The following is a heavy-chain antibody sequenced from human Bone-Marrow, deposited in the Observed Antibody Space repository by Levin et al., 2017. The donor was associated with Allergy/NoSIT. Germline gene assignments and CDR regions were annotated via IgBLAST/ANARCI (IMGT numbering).Heavy chain of an antibody. V-gene: IGHV3-23*01. D-gene: IGHD2-2*01. J-gene: IGHJ3*02. CDR1: GLIFSNYA. CDR2: ITVSGYTT. Sequence: TGGSLRLSCAASGLIFSNYALSWVRQAPGKGLEWVSTITVSGYTTYYADSVKGRFTISRDNSKNMVYMELNSLRAEDTAVYYCANGGDCRSTSCLYTPAFDIWGQGTMVTVSS. CDR3: ANGGDCRSTSCLYTPAFDI.